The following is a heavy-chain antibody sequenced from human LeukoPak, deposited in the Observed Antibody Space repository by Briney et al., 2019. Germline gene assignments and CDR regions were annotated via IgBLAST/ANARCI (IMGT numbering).Heavy chain of an antibody. CDR3: ARESYCYGSGSYPDY. V-gene: IGHV4-39*07. CDR1: GGSISSSSYY. D-gene: IGHD3-10*01. J-gene: IGHJ4*02. Sequence: SETLSLTCTVSGGSISSSSYYWGWIRQPPGKGLEWIGSIYYSGSTYYNPSLKSRVTISVDTSKNQFSLKLSSVTAADTAVYYCARESYCYGSGSYPDYWGQGTLVTVSS. CDR2: IYYSGST.